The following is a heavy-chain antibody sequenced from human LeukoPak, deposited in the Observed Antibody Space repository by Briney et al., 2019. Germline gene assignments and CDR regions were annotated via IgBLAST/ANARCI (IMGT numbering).Heavy chain of an antibody. CDR2: ISAYNGNT. CDR1: GYTFTSYG. J-gene: IGHJ4*02. V-gene: IGHV1-18*01. D-gene: IGHD1-26*01. Sequence: APVKVSCKASGYTFTSYGICWVRQPPGQGLEWMGWISAYNGNTNYAQKLQGRDTMTTDTSTSTAYMEVRSLRSDDTAVYYCARDRTGATPPANWGQGTLVAVSS. CDR3: ARDRTGATPPAN.